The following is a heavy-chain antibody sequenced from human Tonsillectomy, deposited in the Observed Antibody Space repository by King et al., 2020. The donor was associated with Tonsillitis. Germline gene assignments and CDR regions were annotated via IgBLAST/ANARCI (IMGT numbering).Heavy chain of an antibody. D-gene: IGHD2-21*02. Sequence: VQLVESGGGLIQPGESLRLSCAASGFIVSNNYMSWVRQAPGKGLEWVSVIYSGGTTNYADSVKGRFTISRDNSKNRLYLQMNSLRAEDTAVYYCARDGGNCGGDCYKYWGQGTLVTVSS. J-gene: IGHJ4*02. V-gene: IGHV3-53*01. CDR1: GFIVSNNY. CDR3: ARDGGNCGGDCYKY. CDR2: IYSGGTT.